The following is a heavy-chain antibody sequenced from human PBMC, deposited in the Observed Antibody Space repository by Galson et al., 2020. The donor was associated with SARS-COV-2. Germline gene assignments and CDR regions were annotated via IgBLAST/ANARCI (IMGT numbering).Heavy chain of an antibody. Sequence: GESLKISCAASGFTFSNAWMNWVRQAPGKGLEWVGRIKSKTDGGTTDYAAPVKGRFTISRDDSKNTLYLQMNSLKTEDTAVYYCTTGGSSPYYFDYWGQGTLVTVSS. J-gene: IGHJ4*02. CDR2: IKSKTDGGTT. D-gene: IGHD6-6*01. V-gene: IGHV3-15*07. CDR1: GFTFSNAW. CDR3: TTGGSSPYYFDY.